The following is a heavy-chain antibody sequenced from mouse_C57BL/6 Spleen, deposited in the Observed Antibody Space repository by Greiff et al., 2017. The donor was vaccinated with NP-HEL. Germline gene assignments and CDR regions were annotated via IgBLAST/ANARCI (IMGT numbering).Heavy chain of an antibody. CDR1: GYAFSSSW. Sequence: VKLVESGPELVKPGASVKISCKASGYAFSSSWMNWVKQRPGKGLEWIGRIYPGDGDTNYNGKFKGKATLTADKSSSTAYMQLSSLTSEDSAVYFGARSHYYGSSPFDYWGQGTTLTVSS. V-gene: IGHV1-82*01. CDR2: IYPGDGDT. J-gene: IGHJ2*01. D-gene: IGHD1-1*01. CDR3: ARSHYYGSSPFDY.